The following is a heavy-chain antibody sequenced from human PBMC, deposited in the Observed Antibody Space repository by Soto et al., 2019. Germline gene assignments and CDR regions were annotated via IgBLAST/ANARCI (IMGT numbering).Heavy chain of an antibody. CDR1: GFIFRSYG. Sequence: QVQLVESGGGVVQPGRSLRLSCAASGFIFRSYGMHWVRQAPGKGLEWVAAIAYDGADTYYLDSVKGRFTISRDNSRDTLHLQMNSLRVEDTAVYYCAKGGGYWSIGSCRTDYWGQGTLVTVSS. CDR3: AKGGGYWSIGSCRTDY. V-gene: IGHV3-30*18. D-gene: IGHD2-15*01. J-gene: IGHJ4*02. CDR2: IAYDGADT.